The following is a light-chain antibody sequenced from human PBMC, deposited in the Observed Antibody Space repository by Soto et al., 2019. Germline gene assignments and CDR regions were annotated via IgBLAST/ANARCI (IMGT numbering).Light chain of an antibody. V-gene: IGKV3-20*01. CDR3: QQYENTPWM. CDR2: GAS. CDR1: QSISSSY. J-gene: IGKJ1*01. Sequence: EIVLTQSPGTLSLSPGERATLFCRASQSISSSYLAWYQQKPGQAPRLLIYGASTRASGTPDRFRGSGSGTAFTGTAFTLTISGLEPEDSAVYYCQQYENTPWMFGQGTKVEI.